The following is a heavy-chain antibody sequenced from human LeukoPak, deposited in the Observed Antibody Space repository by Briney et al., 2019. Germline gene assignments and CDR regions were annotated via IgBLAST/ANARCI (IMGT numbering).Heavy chain of an antibody. V-gene: IGHV3-23*01. CDR2: ISGSGGST. D-gene: IGHD6-13*01. CDR1: GFTFSSYA. J-gene: IGHJ4*02. Sequence: GGSLRLSCAASGFTFSSYAMSWVRQAPGKGLEWVSAISGSGGSTYYADSVKGRFTISRDNSKNTLYLQMNSLRAEDTAVYYYAKDGWGSSSTYVYWGQGTLVTVFS. CDR3: AKDGWGSSSTYVY.